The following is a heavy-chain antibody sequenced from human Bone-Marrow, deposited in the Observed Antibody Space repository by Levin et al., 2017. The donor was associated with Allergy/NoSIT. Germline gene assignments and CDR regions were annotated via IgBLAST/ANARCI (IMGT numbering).Heavy chain of an antibody. CDR3: AEYHVTPEAFDV. V-gene: IGHV4-39*01. D-gene: IGHD2-21*02. Sequence: SETLSLTCSVSGVSINRSSYYWSWIRQTPGKGLDWIGSMYYSGTTYYNPSLKSRVTISLDTSKNQFSLKVNSVIAADTAVYYCAEYHVTPEAFDVWGHGTTVIVSS. J-gene: IGHJ3*01. CDR2: MYYSGTT. CDR1: GVSINRSSYY.